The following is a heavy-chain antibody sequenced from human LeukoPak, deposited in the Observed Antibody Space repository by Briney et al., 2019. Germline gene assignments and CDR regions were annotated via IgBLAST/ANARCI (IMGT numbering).Heavy chain of an antibody. CDR2: IYYSGST. CDR3: ARNEVGATGD. D-gene: IGHD1-26*01. Sequence: SETLSLTCTVSGGSISSSSYYWGWIRQPPGKGLEWIGSIYYSGSTYYNPPLKSRVTISVDTSKNQFSLKLSSVTAADTAVYYCARNEVGATGDWGQGTLVTVSS. J-gene: IGHJ4*02. V-gene: IGHV4-39*01. CDR1: GGSISSSSYY.